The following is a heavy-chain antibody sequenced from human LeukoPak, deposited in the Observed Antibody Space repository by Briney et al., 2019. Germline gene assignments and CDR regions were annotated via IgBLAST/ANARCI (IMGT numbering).Heavy chain of an antibody. D-gene: IGHD2-2*01. CDR3: ARLVGYCSSTSGYGNGMDV. CDR1: GYSFTSYW. Sequence: GESLKISCKGSGYSFTSYWIGWVRQMPGKGLEWMGIIYPGDSDTRYSPSFQGQVTISADNSISTAYLQWSSLKASDTAMYYCARLVGYCSSTSGYGNGMDVWGQGTTVTVSS. J-gene: IGHJ6*02. CDR2: IYPGDSDT. V-gene: IGHV5-51*01.